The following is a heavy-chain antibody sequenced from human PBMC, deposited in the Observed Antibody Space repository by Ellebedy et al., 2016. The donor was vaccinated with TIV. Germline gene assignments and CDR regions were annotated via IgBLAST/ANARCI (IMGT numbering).Heavy chain of an antibody. D-gene: IGHD6-6*01. CDR2: INQRENT. J-gene: IGHJ6*02. V-gene: IGHV4-34*01. CDR1: SGSFTGYY. Sequence: SETLSLTCAVYSGSFTGYYWTWIRQPPGKGLEWIAEINQRENTNYNPSLKSRVTISVDRSKNQFSLNLRSVTAADTAVYYCARASSLAPRPGRRSFILDDWGQGTTVTVSS. CDR3: ARASSLAPRPGRRSFILDD.